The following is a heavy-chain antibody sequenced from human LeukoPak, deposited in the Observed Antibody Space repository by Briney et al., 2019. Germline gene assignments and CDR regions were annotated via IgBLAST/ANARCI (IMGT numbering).Heavy chain of an antibody. CDR2: INSDGSST. V-gene: IGHV3-74*01. Sequence: GGSLRLPCAASGFTFSSYWMHWVRQAPGKGLVWVSVINSDGSSTNYADSVRGRFTISRDNAKNTLYLQMNSLRADDTAVYYCAREAGGAAAGSLWNYWGQGTLVTVSS. CDR3: AREAGGAAAGSLWNY. CDR1: GFTFSSYW. J-gene: IGHJ4*02. D-gene: IGHD6-13*01.